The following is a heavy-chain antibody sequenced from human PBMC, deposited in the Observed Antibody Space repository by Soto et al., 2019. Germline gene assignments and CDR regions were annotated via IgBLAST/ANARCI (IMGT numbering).Heavy chain of an antibody. CDR1: GDSVTISDYY. Sequence: QLQLQESGPGLVKPSETLSLTCTVSGDSVTISDYYWGWIRQPPGKGLEWIGSIHYSGSTYYNPSLPSRVTISGDTSKKQFSLKLTSVTAADAAVYYGAAHDSGGYYAEYWGQGTLVTVSA. CDR2: IHYSGST. D-gene: IGHD3-22*01. J-gene: IGHJ4*02. V-gene: IGHV4-39*01. CDR3: AAHDSGGYYAEY.